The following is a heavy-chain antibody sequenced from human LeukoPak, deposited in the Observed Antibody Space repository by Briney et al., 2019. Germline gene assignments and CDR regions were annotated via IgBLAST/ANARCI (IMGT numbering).Heavy chain of an antibody. D-gene: IGHD1-7*01. CDR1: GFIFSSSW. CDR2: IKQDGSEK. CDR3: ASMFNWNYGKDY. Sequence: GGSLRLSCVASGFIFSSSWMSWVRQAPGKGLEWVANIKQDGSEKDYADSVKGRFTISRDNAKNSLYLQMNSLRAEDTAVYYCASMFNWNYGKDYRGQGTLVTVSS. V-gene: IGHV3-7*01. J-gene: IGHJ4*02.